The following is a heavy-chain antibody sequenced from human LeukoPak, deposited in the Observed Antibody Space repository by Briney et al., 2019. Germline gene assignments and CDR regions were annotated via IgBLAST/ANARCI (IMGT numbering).Heavy chain of an antibody. CDR3: ATGQHYYDSSGYYSYYYYYGMDV. V-gene: IGHV6-1*01. D-gene: IGHD3-22*01. CDR1: GDSVSSNSAA. Sequence: SQTLSLTCAISGDSVSSNSAAWNWIRQSPSRGLEWLGRTYYRSKWYNDYAVSVKSRITINPDTSKNQFSLQLNSVTPEDTAVYYCATGQHYYDSSGYYSYYYYYGMDVWGQGTTVTVSS. J-gene: IGHJ6*02. CDR2: TYYRSKWYN.